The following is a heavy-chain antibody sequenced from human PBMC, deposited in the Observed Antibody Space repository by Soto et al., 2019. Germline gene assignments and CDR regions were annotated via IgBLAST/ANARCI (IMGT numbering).Heavy chain of an antibody. Sequence: QLQLQESGSGLVKPSQTLSLTCAVSGGSISSGGYSWSWIRQPPGKGLEWIGYIYHSGSTYYNPSLKSRVTISVDRSKNQFSLKLSSVTAADTAVYYCARGLGVGGTKGRWFDPWGQGTLVTVSS. CDR1: GGSISSGGYS. D-gene: IGHD3-10*01. V-gene: IGHV4-30-2*01. CDR2: IYHSGST. J-gene: IGHJ5*02. CDR3: ARGLGVGGTKGRWFDP.